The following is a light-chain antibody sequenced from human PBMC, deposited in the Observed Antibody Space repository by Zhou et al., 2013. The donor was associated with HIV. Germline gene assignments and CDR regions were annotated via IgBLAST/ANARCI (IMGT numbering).Light chain of an antibody. CDR1: RDINVW. J-gene: IGKJ2*01. CDR3: QQANRFPQT. Sequence: DIQMTQSPSFVSASVGDSVNITCRASRDINVWLDWYQQSPGRAPKLLIFAASSLHTGVPSRFSGSGFGTDFTLTINRLHPEDFATYYCQQANRFPQTFGQGTKVEIK. CDR2: AAS. V-gene: IGKV1-12*01.